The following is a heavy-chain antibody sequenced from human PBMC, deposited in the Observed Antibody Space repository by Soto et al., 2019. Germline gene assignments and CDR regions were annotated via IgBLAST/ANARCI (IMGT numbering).Heavy chain of an antibody. V-gene: IGHV3-30*18. Sequence: GGSLRLSCAASGFTFSDYAMHWVRQAPGKGLEWVAVVSHDGRNTHYADSVKGRFTISRDSSKNTVSLEMTSLRAEEKTVYYCAKGGRQWLVTSDFNYWGQGALVTVSS. J-gene: IGHJ4*02. CDR3: AKGGRQWLVTSDFNY. CDR1: GFTFSDYA. D-gene: IGHD6-19*01. CDR2: VSHDGRNT.